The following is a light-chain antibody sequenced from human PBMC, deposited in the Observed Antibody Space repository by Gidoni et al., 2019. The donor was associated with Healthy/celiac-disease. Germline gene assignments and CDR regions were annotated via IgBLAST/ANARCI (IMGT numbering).Light chain of an antibody. CDR1: QSISSY. CDR2: AAS. J-gene: IGKJ3*01. CDR3: QQSYSTSFT. Sequence: DIQMTQSPSSLSASVGDRVTITCRASQSISSYLNWYQQKPGKAPKLLIYAASSLQSGVPSRFSGSGSGTDFTLTISSLQPEDFATYYCQQSYSTSFTFXPGTKVDIK. V-gene: IGKV1-39*01.